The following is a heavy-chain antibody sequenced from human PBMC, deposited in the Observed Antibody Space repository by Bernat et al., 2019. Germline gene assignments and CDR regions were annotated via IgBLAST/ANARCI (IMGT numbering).Heavy chain of an antibody. D-gene: IGHD3-22*01. J-gene: IGHJ4*02. Sequence: QVQLQESGPGLVKPSETLSLTCTVSGGSISSYYWSWIRQPPGKGLEWIGYIYYSGSTNYNPSLKSRVTISVDTSKNPFSLKLSSVTAADTAVYYCARYYYDSSGYSYYFDYWGQGTLVTGSS. V-gene: IGHV4-59*01. CDR2: IYYSGST. CDR3: ARYYYDSSGYSYYFDY. CDR1: GGSISSYY.